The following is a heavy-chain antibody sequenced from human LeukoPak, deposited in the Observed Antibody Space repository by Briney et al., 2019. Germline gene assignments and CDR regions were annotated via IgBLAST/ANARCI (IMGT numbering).Heavy chain of an antibody. Sequence: SETLSLTCAVSGYSISSGYYWGWIRQPPGRGLEWIRSIYHSGSTYYNPSLKSRVTISVDTSKNQFSLKLSSVTAADTAVYYCARSLYCSGGSCYFDYWGQGTLVTVSS. J-gene: IGHJ4*02. V-gene: IGHV4-38-2*01. CDR2: IYHSGST. D-gene: IGHD2-15*01. CDR1: GYSISSGYY. CDR3: ARSLYCSGGSCYFDY.